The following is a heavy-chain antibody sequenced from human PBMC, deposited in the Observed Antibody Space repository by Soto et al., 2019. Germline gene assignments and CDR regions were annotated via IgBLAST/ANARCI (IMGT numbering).Heavy chain of an antibody. CDR3: TSSSWYQWGPYYFDY. CDR1: GFTFEDYA. D-gene: IGHD6-13*01. Sequence: PGGSRRLACTASGFTFEDYAISWFRQAPGKGLEWVGFIRSKAYGGTTEYAASVKGRFTISRDDSKSIAYLQMNSLKTEDTAVYYCTSSSWYQWGPYYFDYWGQGT. V-gene: IGHV3-49*03. J-gene: IGHJ4*02. CDR2: IRSKAYGGTT.